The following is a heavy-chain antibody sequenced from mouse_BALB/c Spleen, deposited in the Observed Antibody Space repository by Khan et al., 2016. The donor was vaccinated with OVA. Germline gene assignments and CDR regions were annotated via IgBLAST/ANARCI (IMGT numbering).Heavy chain of an antibody. D-gene: IGHD2-1*01. CDR3: SRDGNYAHWYFDV. J-gene: IGHJ1*01. Sequence: EVELVESGGGLVKPGGSLKLSCAASGFTFSSYTLSWVRQTPEMRLEWVATISSGATYTYHPDSVKGRFTISRDNAKNTLYLQMSSLKSEDTAMYDCSRDGNYAHWYFDVWGAGTTVTGSS. V-gene: IGHV5-6-4*01. CDR1: GFTFSSYT. CDR2: ISSGATYT.